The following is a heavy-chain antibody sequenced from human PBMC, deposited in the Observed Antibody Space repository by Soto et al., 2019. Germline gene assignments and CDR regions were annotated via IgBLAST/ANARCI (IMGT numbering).Heavy chain of an antibody. Sequence: QVQLVQSGAEVKKPGSSVTVSCKASGGTFGSSAISWVRQATGQGLEWMGGIIPIFPKPDYAQKFQGRVTITADEATSTAYMELTSLRSEDTAVYYCARDNDRLQVGGNYYYAMDVWGQGTTVTVSS. J-gene: IGHJ6*02. D-gene: IGHD6-25*01. CDR2: IIPIFPKP. CDR3: ARDNDRLQVGGNYYYAMDV. CDR1: GGTFGSSA. V-gene: IGHV1-69*12.